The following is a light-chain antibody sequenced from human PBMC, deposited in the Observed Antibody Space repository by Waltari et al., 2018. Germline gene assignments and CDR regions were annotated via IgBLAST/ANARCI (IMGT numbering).Light chain of an antibody. J-gene: IGLJ3*02. CDR1: SSNIGAGYD. CDR2: GHN. V-gene: IGLV1-40*01. CDR3: QSYDSSVSAWV. Sequence: QSVLTQPPSVSGAPGQSITIPCTGSSSNIGAGYDVHCYQHLPGTAPKLLIYGHNNRPSGVPDRFSGSKSGTSASLAITGLQAEDEADYYCQSYDSSVSAWVFGGGTKLTVV.